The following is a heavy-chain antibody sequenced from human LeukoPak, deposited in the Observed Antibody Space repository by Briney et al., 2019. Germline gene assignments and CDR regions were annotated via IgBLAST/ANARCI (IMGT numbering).Heavy chain of an antibody. CDR2: IIAMFTTA. V-gene: IGHV1-69*06. CDR1: GVTFCTYA. CDR3: ARENGGYSYGYYYYYYMDV. J-gene: IGHJ6*03. Sequence: SVKVSFKAPGVTFCTYAISWVRQAPGQGLEWMGGIIAMFTTANYAQKFQGRVTITADKSTSTAYMELSSLRSEDTAVYYCARENGGYSYGYYYYYYMDVWGKGTTVTVSS. D-gene: IGHD5-18*01.